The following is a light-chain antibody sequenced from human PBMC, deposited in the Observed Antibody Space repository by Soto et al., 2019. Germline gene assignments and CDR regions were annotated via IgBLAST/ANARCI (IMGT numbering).Light chain of an antibody. CDR3: QQYGTSPS. Sequence: EIVLTQSPGTLSLSPGERATHSCRASQSVSSNFLAWYQQKPGQAPRLLIYDASTRATGIPDRFSGSGSGTDFTLTVIRLEPEDFVVYYCQQYGTSPSFGPGTKVDIK. CDR2: DAS. J-gene: IGKJ3*01. V-gene: IGKV3-20*01. CDR1: QSVSSNF.